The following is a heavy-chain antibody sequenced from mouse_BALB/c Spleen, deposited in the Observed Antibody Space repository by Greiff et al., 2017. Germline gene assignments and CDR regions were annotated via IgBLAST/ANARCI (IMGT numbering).Heavy chain of an antibody. D-gene: IGHD2-1*01. J-gene: IGHJ4*01. V-gene: IGHV5-12-2*01. CDR3: ARAGIYGNYYAMDH. Sequence: EVKLMESGGGLVQPGGSLKLSCAASGFTFSSYTMSWVRQTPEKRLEWVAYISNGGGSTYYPDTVKGRFTISRDNAKNTLYLQMSSLKSGDTAMFYCARAGIYGNYYAMDHWGQGTSVTVSS. CDR1: GFTFSSYT. CDR2: ISNGGGST.